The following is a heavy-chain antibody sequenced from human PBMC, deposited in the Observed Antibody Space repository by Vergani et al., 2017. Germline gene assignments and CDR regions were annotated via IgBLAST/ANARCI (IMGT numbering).Heavy chain of an antibody. J-gene: IGHJ6*03. CDR1: GGSISSYY. V-gene: IGHV4-59*01. D-gene: IGHD3-3*01. CDR2: IYYSGST. Sequence: QVQLQESGPGLVKPSETLSLTCTVSGGSISSYYWSWIRQPPGKGLEWIGYIYYSGSTNYNPSLKSRVTISVDTSKNQFSLKLSSVTAADTAVYYCARLIREEWPCGGGRPYYYYYMDVWGKGTTVTVSS. CDR3: ARLIREEWPCGGGRPYYYYYMDV.